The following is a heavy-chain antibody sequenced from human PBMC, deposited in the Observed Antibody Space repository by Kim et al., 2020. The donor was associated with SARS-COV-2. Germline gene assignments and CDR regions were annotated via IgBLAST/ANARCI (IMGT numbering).Heavy chain of an antibody. CDR3: ARAGYVLLWFGEPHNFFDY. Sequence: GRFTISRYNAKISLYLQMNSLRAEDTAVYYCARAGYVLLWFGEPHNFFDYWGQGTLVTVSS. D-gene: IGHD3-10*01. J-gene: IGHJ4*02. V-gene: IGHV3-11*06.